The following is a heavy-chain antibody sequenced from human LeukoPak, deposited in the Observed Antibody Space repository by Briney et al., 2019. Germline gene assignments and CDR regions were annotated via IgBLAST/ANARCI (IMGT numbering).Heavy chain of an antibody. CDR1: GFTLSSYS. J-gene: IGHJ4*02. CDR3: ARAALEWLSLDY. V-gene: IGHV3-21*01. D-gene: IGHD3-3*01. Sequence: GGSLRPSCAASGFTLSSYSMNWVRQAPGKGLEWVSSISSSSSYIYYADSVKGRFTISRDNAKNSLYLQMNSLRAEDTAVYYCARAALEWLSLDYWGQGTLVTVSS. CDR2: ISSSSSYI.